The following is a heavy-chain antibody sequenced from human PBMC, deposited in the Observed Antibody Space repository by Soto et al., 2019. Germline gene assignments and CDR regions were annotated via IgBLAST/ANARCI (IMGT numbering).Heavy chain of an antibody. V-gene: IGHV4-59*01. CDR2: IYYSGST. Sequence: SDTLSLTCTDPGGSIRSYNWNWIRQPPGKGLEWIGYIYYSGSTNYNPSLKSRVTISVDTSKNQFSLKLSSVTAADTAVYYCARERMVATFDYRGQGTLVTVS. CDR3: ARERMVATFDY. D-gene: IGHD5-12*01. J-gene: IGHJ4*02. CDR1: GGSIRSYN.